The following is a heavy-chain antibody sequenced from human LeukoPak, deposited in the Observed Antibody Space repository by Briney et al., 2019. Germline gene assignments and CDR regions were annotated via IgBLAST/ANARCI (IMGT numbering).Heavy chain of an antibody. J-gene: IGHJ6*02. V-gene: IGHV4-39*01. CDR2: IYYSGNT. CDR3: ARQPYGDYSGVYYGMDV. CDR1: GGSISSSSYY. D-gene: IGHD4-17*01. Sequence: SETLSLTCTVSGGSISSSSYYWAWIRQPPGKGLEGIGSIYYSGNTYYNPSLKSRVTISVDTSKNQFFLKLSSVTAADTAVYYCARQPYGDYSGVYYGMDVWGQGTTVTVSS.